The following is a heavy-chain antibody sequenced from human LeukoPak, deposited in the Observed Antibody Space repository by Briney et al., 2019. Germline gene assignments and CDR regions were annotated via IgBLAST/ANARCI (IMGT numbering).Heavy chain of an antibody. D-gene: IGHD5-24*01. CDR1: GFMFSGSP. V-gene: IGHV3-48*03. CDR2: ISSSGSTI. Sequence: VQPGGSLKLSCAASGFMFSGSPMHWVRQAPGKGLEWVSYISSSGSTIYYADSVKGRFTISRDNAKNSLYLQMNSLRAEDTAVYYCASRSRWLQSPGYWGQGTLVTVSS. CDR3: ASRSRWLQSPGY. J-gene: IGHJ4*02.